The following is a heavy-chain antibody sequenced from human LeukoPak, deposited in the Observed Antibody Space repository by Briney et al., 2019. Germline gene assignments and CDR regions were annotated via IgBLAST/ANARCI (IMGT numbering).Heavy chain of an antibody. CDR3: ARDRWLQSEGYYMDV. J-gene: IGHJ6*03. Sequence: KAGGSLRLSCAVSGFTFSSYSMNWVRQAPGEGLEWVSFISTSSSYIYYADSVKGRFTISRDNAKNSLYLQMNTLRAEDTAVYYCARDRWLQSEGYYMDVWGKGTTVTISS. CDR2: ISTSSSYI. V-gene: IGHV3-21*01. D-gene: IGHD5-24*01. CDR1: GFTFSSYS.